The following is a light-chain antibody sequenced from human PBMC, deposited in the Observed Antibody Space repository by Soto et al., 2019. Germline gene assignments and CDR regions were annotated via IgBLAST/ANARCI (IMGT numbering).Light chain of an antibody. CDR2: GAS. J-gene: IGKJ1*01. CDR3: QQYNTWLWT. Sequence: EVVMTQSPATLSVSPGERATLSCRASQSVNANLAWYQQKPGQAPRLLIHGASNRATGIPARFSGSGFGTEFILTISRLQSEDFAVYYCQQYNTWLWTFGQGTKVDI. CDR1: QSVNAN. V-gene: IGKV3-15*01.